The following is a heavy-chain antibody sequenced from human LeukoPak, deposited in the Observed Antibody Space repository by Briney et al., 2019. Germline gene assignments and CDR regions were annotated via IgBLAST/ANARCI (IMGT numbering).Heavy chain of an antibody. CDR3: AKVPLYYYDSSGYYLPPFFDY. CDR1: GFTFSSYT. J-gene: IGHJ4*02. Sequence: GGSLRLSCAASGFTFSSYTMSWVRQAPGKGLEWVSAISGSGGCTYYADSVKGRFTIFRDNSKNTLYLQMNSLRAEDTAVYYCAKVPLYYYDSSGYYLPPFFDYWGQGTLVTVSS. CDR2: ISGSGGCT. D-gene: IGHD3-22*01. V-gene: IGHV3-23*01.